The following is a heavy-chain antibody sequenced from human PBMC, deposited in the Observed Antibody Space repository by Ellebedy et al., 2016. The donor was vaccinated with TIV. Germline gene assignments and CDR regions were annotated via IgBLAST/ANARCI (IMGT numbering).Heavy chain of an antibody. CDR3: ARVSGGSWYFDL. V-gene: IGHV4-59*01. CDR1: GGSISSYY. Sequence: SETLSLXCTVSGGSISSYYWSWIRQPPGKGLEWIGYIYYSGSTNYNPSLKSRVTISVDTSKNQFSLKLSSVTAADTAVYYCARVSGGSWYFDLWGRGTLVTVSS. CDR2: IYYSGST. J-gene: IGHJ2*01. D-gene: IGHD1-14*01.